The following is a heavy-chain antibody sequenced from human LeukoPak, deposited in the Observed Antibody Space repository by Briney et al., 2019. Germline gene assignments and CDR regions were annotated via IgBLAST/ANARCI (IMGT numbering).Heavy chain of an antibody. CDR2: INPNSGGT. D-gene: IGHD4-17*01. CDR3: ARRDGDYFYYYGMDV. J-gene: IGHJ6*02. Sequence: ASVKVSCKASGYTFTGYYMHWVRQAPGQGLEWMGWINPNSGGTNYAQKFQGWVTMTRDTSISTAYMELSRLRSDDTAVYYCARRDGDYFYYYGMDVWGQGTTVTVSS. V-gene: IGHV1-2*04. CDR1: GYTFTGYY.